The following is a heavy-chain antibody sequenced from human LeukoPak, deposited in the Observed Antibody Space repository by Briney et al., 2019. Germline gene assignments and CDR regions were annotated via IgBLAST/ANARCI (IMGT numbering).Heavy chain of an antibody. J-gene: IGHJ4*02. CDR3: AILLEDYAFSTGSAKDY. V-gene: IGHV1-24*01. CDR1: EYSLTQLS. D-gene: IGHD3-3*01. Sequence: ASVKVSCKVSEYSLTQLSMHWVRQGIGRGLEWMGGFDPVDGETIYAQKFQGRVTMTENTSTDTAYMELSSLRSDDTAVYYCAILLEDYAFSTGSAKDYWGQGTLVTVSS. CDR2: FDPVDGET.